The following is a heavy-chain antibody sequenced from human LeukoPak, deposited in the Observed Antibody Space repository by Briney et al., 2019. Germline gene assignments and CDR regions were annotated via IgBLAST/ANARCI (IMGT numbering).Heavy chain of an antibody. CDR1: GFTFSSYA. D-gene: IGHD6-19*01. J-gene: IGHJ3*02. V-gene: IGHV3-30*04. CDR3: ARTGSSGWTAFDI. CDR2: ISYDGSNK. Sequence: PGGSLRLSCAASGFTFSSYAMHWVRQAPGKGLEWVAVISYDGSNKYYADSVKGRFTISRDKSKNTLYLQMNSLRAEDTAVYFCARTGSSGWTAFDIWGQGTMVTVSS.